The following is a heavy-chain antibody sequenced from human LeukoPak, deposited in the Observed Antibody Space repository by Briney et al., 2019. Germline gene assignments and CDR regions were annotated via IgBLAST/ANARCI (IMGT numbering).Heavy chain of an antibody. J-gene: IGHJ4*02. CDR2: IYSDGSI. V-gene: IGHV3-53*01. CDR3: AGSGYWGYFDY. Sequence: GGSLRLSCAASGFTVSSNYMSWVRQAPGKGLEWVSIIYSDGSIHYADSVKGRFTISRDNSKNTLYLQMNSLRAEDTAMYYCAGSGYWGYFDYWGQGTLVTVSS. D-gene: IGHD3-22*01. CDR1: GFTVSSNY.